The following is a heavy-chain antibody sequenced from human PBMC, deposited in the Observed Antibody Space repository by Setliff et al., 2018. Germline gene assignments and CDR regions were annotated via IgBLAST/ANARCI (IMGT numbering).Heavy chain of an antibody. CDR2: INNYSFKT. Sequence: ASVKVSCKASGYAVTGYHIHWVRQAPGQGPEWMGWINNYSFKTNYPQKFLGRVTMTTDTSTSTAYMELRSLTSGDTAMYYCARLVRYCTRTACQKVAGDESWGQGTLVTVSS. CDR1: GYAVTGYH. D-gene: IGHD2-8*01. J-gene: IGHJ5*01. CDR3: ARLVRYCTRTACQKVAGDES. V-gene: IGHV1-18*04.